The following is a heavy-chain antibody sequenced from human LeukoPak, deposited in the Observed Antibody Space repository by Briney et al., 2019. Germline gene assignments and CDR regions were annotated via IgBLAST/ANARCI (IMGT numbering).Heavy chain of an antibody. J-gene: IGHJ4*02. CDR1: GGSISSGGYY. V-gene: IGHV4-61*08. D-gene: IGHD2-2*01. CDR2: IYYSGST. CDR3: ARDYCSSTSCHKGFDY. Sequence: PSETLSLTCTVSGGSISSGGYYWSWIRQHPGKGLEWIGYIYYSGSTNYNPSLKSRVTISVDTSKNQFSLKLSSVTAADTAVYYCARDYCSSTSCHKGFDYWGQGTLVTVSS.